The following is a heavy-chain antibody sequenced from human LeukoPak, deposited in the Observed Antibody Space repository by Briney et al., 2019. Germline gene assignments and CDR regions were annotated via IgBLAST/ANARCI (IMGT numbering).Heavy chain of an antibody. Sequence: GASVKVSCKASGYTFTSYGISWVRQAPGQGLEWMGWISAPDGNTNYAQKLQGRVTMTTDTSTSTAYMELRSLRSDDTAVYYCARPIGSNSLVDYYFDYWGQGTLVTVSS. CDR2: ISAPDGNT. CDR3: ARPIGSNSLVDYYFDY. CDR1: GYTFTSYG. J-gene: IGHJ4*02. V-gene: IGHV1-18*01. D-gene: IGHD2/OR15-2a*01.